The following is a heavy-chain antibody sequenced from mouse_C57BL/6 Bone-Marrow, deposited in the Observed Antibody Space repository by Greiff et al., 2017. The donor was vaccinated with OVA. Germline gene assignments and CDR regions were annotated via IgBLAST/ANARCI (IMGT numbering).Heavy chain of an antibody. CDR2: SRNKANEYTT. CDR3: ARGPGTYFDY. D-gene: IGHD4-1*01. CDR1: GFTFSDFY. Sequence: EVKVVESGGGLVQSGRSLRLSCATSGFTFSDFYMSWVRQAPGTGLVWIAASRNKANEYTTEYSASVKGRFIVSRDTSQSILYLQMNALRAEDTAIYYCARGPGTYFDYWGQGTTLTVSS. V-gene: IGHV7-1*01. J-gene: IGHJ2*01.